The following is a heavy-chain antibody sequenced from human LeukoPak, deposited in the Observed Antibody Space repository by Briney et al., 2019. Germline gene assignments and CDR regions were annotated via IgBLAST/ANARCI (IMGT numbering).Heavy chain of an antibody. CDR3: ARQGLGDSLGY. J-gene: IGHJ4*02. CDR1: GYSFSTYW. D-gene: IGHD3-16*01. Sequence: GESLKISCKGSGYSFSTYWIGWGRQMPGKGLEWMGIIYPGDYDTRYSPSFQGQVTISADKSISTAYLQWSSLKASDTAMYYCARQGLGDSLGYWGQGTLVTVSS. CDR2: IYPGDYDT. V-gene: IGHV5-51*01.